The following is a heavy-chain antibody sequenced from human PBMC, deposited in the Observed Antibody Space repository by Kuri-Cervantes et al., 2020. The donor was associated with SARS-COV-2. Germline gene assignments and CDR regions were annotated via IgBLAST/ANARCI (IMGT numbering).Heavy chain of an antibody. V-gene: IGHV3-33*01. Sequence: GGSLRLSCAASGFTFSSYGMHWVRQAPGNGLEWVAVIWYDGSNKYYADSVKGRFTISRDNSKNTLYLQMNSLRAEDTAVYYCARDPGGDLLLQYYYGMDVWGQGTTVTVSS. J-gene: IGHJ6*02. CDR1: GFTFSSYG. D-gene: IGHD2-15*01. CDR2: IWYDGSNK. CDR3: ARDPGGDLLLQYYYGMDV.